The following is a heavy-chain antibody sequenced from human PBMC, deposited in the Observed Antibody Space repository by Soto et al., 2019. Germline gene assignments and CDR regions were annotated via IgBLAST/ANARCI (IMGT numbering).Heavy chain of an antibody. CDR3: AIGSEGWFGQFWH. CDR1: GFIFSNAA. J-gene: IGHJ1*01. CDR2: ITRDGDKT. V-gene: IGHV3-64*02. Sequence: SLRLSCAASGFIFSNAAMRWVRQPPGEGLEYVSSITRDGDKTQYADSVRARFTISRDNSKNTLYLQMDSLRVEDTAVYFCAIGSEGWFGQFWHWGQG. D-gene: IGHD3-10*01.